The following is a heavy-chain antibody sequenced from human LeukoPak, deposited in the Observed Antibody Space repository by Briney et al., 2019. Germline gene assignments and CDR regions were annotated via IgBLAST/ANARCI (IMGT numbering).Heavy chain of an antibody. D-gene: IGHD2-21*02. J-gene: IGHJ4*02. CDR1: GYTFTGYY. Sequence: GASVKVSCKASGYTFTGYYIHWVRQAPGQGLEWMGWINPNSGGTNYAQKFQGRVTMTRDTSISTAYMELSRLRSDDTAAYYCARTYCGGDCYLRHFDYWGQGTLVTVSS. CDR3: ARTYCGGDCYLRHFDY. CDR2: INPNSGGT. V-gene: IGHV1-2*02.